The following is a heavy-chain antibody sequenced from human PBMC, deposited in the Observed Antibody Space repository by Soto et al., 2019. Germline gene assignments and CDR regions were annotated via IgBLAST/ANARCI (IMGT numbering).Heavy chain of an antibody. J-gene: IGHJ6*02. Sequence: GASVKVSCKASGGTFSSYAISWVRQAPGQGPEWMGGIIPIFGTAKYAQKFQGRVTITADESTSTAYMELSSLRSEDTAVYYCARDRARGYSGYAPWDALNYYGMDVWGQGTTVTVSS. CDR3: ARDRARGYSGYAPWDALNYYGMDV. D-gene: IGHD5-12*01. CDR1: GGTFSSYA. V-gene: IGHV1-69*13. CDR2: IIPIFGTA.